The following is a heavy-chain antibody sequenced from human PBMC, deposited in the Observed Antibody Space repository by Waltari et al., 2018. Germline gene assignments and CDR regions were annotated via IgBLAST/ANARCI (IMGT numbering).Heavy chain of an antibody. J-gene: IGHJ4*02. D-gene: IGHD2-2*01. CDR2: IRYDGSNK. V-gene: IGHV3-30*02. Sequence: QVQLVESGGGVVQPGGSLRLSCAASGFTFSSYGMHWVRQAPGKGLEWVAFIRYDGSNKYYADSVKGRFTISRDNSKNTLYLQMNSLRAEDTAVYYCTSCYPPDLYYFDYWGQGTLVTVSS. CDR3: TSCYPPDLYYFDY. CDR1: GFTFSSYG.